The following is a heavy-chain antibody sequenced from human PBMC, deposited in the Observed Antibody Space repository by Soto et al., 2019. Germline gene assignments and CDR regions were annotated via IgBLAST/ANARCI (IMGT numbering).Heavy chain of an antibody. V-gene: IGHV3-9*01. CDR1: GFTFDDYA. CDR2: ISWNSGSI. D-gene: IGHD6-13*01. CDR3: AKGDSSSVHYGMDV. Sequence: EVQLVESGGGLVQPGRSLRLSCAASGFTFDDYAMHWVRQAPGKGLEWVSGISWNSGSIGYADSVKGRFTISRDNAKNYLYLQMNSLRAEDTALYYCAKGDSSSVHYGMDVWGQGTTVTVSS. J-gene: IGHJ6*02.